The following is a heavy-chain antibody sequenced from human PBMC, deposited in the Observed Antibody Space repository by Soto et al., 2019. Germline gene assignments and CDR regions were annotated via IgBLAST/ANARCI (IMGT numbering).Heavy chain of an antibody. J-gene: IGHJ6*02. D-gene: IGHD5-18*01. V-gene: IGHV1-69*12. CDR2: IIPIFGTA. CDR3: AGSGYSYGYSRDYYYGMDV. CDR1: GGTFSSYA. Sequence: QVQLVQSGAEVKKPGSSVKVSCKASGGTFSSYAISWVRQAPGQGLEWMGGIIPIFGTANYAQKFQGRVTITADESTSTAYMERSSLRSEDTAVYYCAGSGYSYGYSRDYYYGMDVWGQGTTVTVSS.